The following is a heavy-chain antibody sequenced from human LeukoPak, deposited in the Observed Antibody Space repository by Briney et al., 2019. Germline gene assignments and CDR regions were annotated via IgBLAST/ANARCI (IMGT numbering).Heavy chain of an antibody. D-gene: IGHD7-27*01. J-gene: IGHJ4*02. CDR1: GYTFTSYD. CDR2: MSPNSGDT. Sequence: GASVNVSCKASGYTFTSYDFNWVRQATGQRPEWMGWMSPNSGDTGYAQKFQDRVTMTRNTSISTAYMELSSPRSDDTAVYYCARGPPNWGYDYWGPGTLVTVSS. CDR3: ARGPPNWGYDY. V-gene: IGHV1-8*01.